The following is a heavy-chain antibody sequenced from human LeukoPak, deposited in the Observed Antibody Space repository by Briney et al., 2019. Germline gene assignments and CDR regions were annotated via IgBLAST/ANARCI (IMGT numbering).Heavy chain of an antibody. J-gene: IGHJ4*02. D-gene: IGHD6-19*01. V-gene: IGHV4-4*07. Sequence: SETLSLTCTVSGGSISSYYWSWIRQPAGTALEWIGRIYTSGTITYNPSLKSRVTMSVDTSKNQFSLKLSSVTAADTAVYYCARMHPVTGGSGLDFWGQGTLVTVSS. CDR1: GGSISSYY. CDR2: IYTSGTI. CDR3: ARMHPVTGGSGLDF.